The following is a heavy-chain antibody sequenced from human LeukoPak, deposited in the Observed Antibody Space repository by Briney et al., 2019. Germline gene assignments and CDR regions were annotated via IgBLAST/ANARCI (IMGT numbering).Heavy chain of an antibody. J-gene: IGHJ4*02. Sequence: SETLSLTCTVSGGSISSSSYYWGWIRQPPGKGLEWIGSIYYSGSTYYNPSLKSRVTISVDTSKNQFSLKLSSVTAADTAVYYCARDQGYSGYGYWGQGTLVTVSS. CDR1: GGSISSSSYY. CDR2: IYYSGST. V-gene: IGHV4-39*07. CDR3: ARDQGYSGYGY. D-gene: IGHD5-12*01.